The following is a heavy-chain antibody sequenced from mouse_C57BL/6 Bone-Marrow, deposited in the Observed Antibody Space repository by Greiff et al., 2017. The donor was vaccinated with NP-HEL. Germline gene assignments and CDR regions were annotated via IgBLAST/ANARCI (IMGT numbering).Heavy chain of an antibody. D-gene: IGHD2-1*01. CDR1: GYSFTDYN. CDR3: ARRSTMVYYFDY. J-gene: IGHJ2*01. Sequence: EVKLQESGPELVKPGASVKISCKASGYSFTDYNMNWVKQSNGKSLEWIGVINPNYGTTSYNQTFKGKATLTVDQSSSTAYMQLNSLTSEDSAVYYCARRSTMVYYFDYWGQGTTLTVSS. V-gene: IGHV1-39*01. CDR2: INPNYGTT.